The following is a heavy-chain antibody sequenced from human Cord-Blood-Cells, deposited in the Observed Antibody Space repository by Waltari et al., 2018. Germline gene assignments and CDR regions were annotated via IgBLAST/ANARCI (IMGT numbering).Heavy chain of an antibody. CDR1: GYTFTGYY. CDR2: INPNSGGT. J-gene: IGHJ4*02. V-gene: IGHV1-2*02. CDR3: ARVRNRYSSSWYDY. D-gene: IGHD6-13*01. Sequence: QVQLVQSGAEVKKPGASVKVSCKASGYTFTGYYMHWVRQAPGHGLEWMGWINPNSGGTNYAKKFQGRVTMTRDTSISTAYMELSRLRSDDTAVYYCARVRNRYSSSWYDYWGQGTLVTVSS.